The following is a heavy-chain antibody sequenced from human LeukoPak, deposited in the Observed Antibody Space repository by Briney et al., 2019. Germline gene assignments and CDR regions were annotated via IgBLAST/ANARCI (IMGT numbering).Heavy chain of an antibody. CDR3: AKASTLIVVGRKLIGWFDP. Sequence: GGCLRLACAASVFSFMLYAMASVPQAGGEGLGWVSGISATADPTHYADSVKGRLTISRDNSKNTLYLQMNSMRADDTAMYYCAKASTLIVVGRKLIGWFDPWGQGTLVTVSS. V-gene: IGHV3-23*01. D-gene: IGHD3-22*01. J-gene: IGHJ5*02. CDR2: ISATADPT. CDR1: VFSFMLYA.